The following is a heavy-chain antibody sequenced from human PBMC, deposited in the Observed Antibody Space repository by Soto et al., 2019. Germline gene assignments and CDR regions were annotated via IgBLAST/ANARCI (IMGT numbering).Heavy chain of an antibody. D-gene: IGHD5-12*01. J-gene: IGHJ4*02. CDR2: FDPEDGET. Sequence: ASVKVSCKVSGYTLTELSMHWVRQAPGKGLEWMGGFDPEDGETIYAQKFQGRVTMTEDTSTDTAYMELSSLRSEDTAVYYCATDPLNSGYDWFDYWGQGTLVTVSS. V-gene: IGHV1-24*01. CDR3: ATDPLNSGYDWFDY. CDR1: GYTLTELS.